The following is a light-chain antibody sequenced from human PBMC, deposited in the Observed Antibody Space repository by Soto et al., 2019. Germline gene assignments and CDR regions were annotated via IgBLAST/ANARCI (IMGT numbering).Light chain of an antibody. CDR3: GSWDSSMSAYV. CDR1: SSNIGGNS. CDR2: DDN. Sequence: QSVLTQPPSVSAAPGQKVNISCSGSSSNIGGNSVSWYQQLPGTAPKLLIYDDNKRPSGIPDRFSGSKSGTSATLGITGFQTGEEADYYCGSWDSSMSAYVFGAGIKVTV. J-gene: IGLJ1*01. V-gene: IGLV1-51*01.